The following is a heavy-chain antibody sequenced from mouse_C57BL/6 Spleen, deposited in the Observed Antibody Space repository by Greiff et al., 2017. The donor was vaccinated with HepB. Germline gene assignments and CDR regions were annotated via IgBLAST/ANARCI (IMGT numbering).Heavy chain of an antibody. CDR3: ARSDGSSSSNAMDY. J-gene: IGHJ4*01. CDR2: IDPSDSYT. V-gene: IGHV1-69*01. Sequence: QVQLQQPGAELVMPGASVKLSCKASGYTFTSYWMHWVKQRPGQGLEWIGEIDPSDSYTNYNQKFKGKSTLTVDKSSSTAYMQLSSLTSEDSAVYYCARSDGSSSSNAMDYWGQGTSVTVSS. D-gene: IGHD1-1*01. CDR1: GYTFTSYW.